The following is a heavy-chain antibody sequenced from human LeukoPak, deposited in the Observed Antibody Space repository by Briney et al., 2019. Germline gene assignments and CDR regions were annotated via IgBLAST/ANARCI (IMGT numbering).Heavy chain of an antibody. J-gene: IGHJ5*02. D-gene: IGHD2-2*01. CDR3: ARSGVPGAMTWFDP. Sequence: GESLKISCQGSGYSFTTYWIGWVRQMPGKGLEWMGIIFPGDSDTRYSPSFQGQVTISADKSINAAYLQWRSLKASDTAMYYCARSGVPGAMTWFDPWGQGTLVTVSS. CDR2: IFPGDSDT. CDR1: GYSFTTYW. V-gene: IGHV5-51*01.